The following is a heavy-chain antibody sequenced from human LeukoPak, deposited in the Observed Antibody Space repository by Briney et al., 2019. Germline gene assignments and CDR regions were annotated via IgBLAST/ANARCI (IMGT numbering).Heavy chain of an antibody. CDR3: ARVGAVAGTGDY. CDR2: IKSDGSIT. J-gene: IGHJ4*02. D-gene: IGHD6-19*01. V-gene: IGHV3-74*01. Sequence: GGSLRLSCAASGFTFSSYWMHWVRQAPGKGLVWVSRIKSDGSITSYADSVKGRFTISRDNAKNTLYLQMNRLRAEDTAVYYCARVGAVAGTGDYWGQGTLVTVSS. CDR1: GFTFSSYW.